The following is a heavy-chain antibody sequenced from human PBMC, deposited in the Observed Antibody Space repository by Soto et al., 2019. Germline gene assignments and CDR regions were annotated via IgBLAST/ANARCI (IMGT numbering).Heavy chain of an antibody. J-gene: IGHJ4*02. CDR1: GFTFGSFS. D-gene: IGHD3-22*01. Sequence: PGGSLRLSCAVSGFTFGSFSMTWVRQAPGKGLEWVSSISSSSTYIYYADSVKGRFTISRDDAKNSLFLQMSTLRVEDTAMYYCARGGDTSGSWPRYWGQGTLVTVSS. V-gene: IGHV3-21*06. CDR2: ISSSSTYI. CDR3: ARGGDTSGSWPRY.